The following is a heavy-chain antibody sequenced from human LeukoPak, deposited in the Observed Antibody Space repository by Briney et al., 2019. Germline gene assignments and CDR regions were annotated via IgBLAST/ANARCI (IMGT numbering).Heavy chain of an antibody. Sequence: SQTLSLTCTVSGGSISSGSYYWTSIRQPAGKRQQWIGRMYTSGSTDYKPSLKSRPSISVDTPKNLFSLSLSSVTATDTAIYYCPREPARVGEFYFDHWGQGILVTVSS. V-gene: IGHV4-61*02. CDR2: MYTSGST. CDR3: PREPARVGEFYFDH. D-gene: IGHD3-10*01. J-gene: IGHJ4*02. CDR1: GGSISSGSYY.